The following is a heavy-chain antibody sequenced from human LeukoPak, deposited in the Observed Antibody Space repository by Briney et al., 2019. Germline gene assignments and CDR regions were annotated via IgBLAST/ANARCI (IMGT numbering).Heavy chain of an antibody. V-gene: IGHV4-34*01. CDR2: INHSGST. D-gene: IGHD3-9*01. CDR1: GGSFSGYY. CDR3: ASRPYDILTGYYPPPFDY. J-gene: IGHJ4*02. Sequence: SETLSLTCAVYGGSFSGYYWSWIRQPPGKGLEWIGEINHSGSTNYNPSLKSRVTISVDTSKNQFSLKLSSVTAADTAVYYCASRPYDILTGYYPPPFDYWGQGTLVTVSS.